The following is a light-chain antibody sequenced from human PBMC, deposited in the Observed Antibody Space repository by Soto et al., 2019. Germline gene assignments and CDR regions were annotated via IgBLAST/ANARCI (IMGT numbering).Light chain of an antibody. CDR1: QGISNY. CDR3: QKYNGAPWT. CDR2: AAS. V-gene: IGKV1-27*01. J-gene: IGKJ1*01. Sequence: DIQMTQSPSSLSASVGDRVTITCRASQGISNYLAWYQQKPGKVPKLLIYAASTLQSGVPSRFSVSGSGTDFTLTISSLQPEDGATYYCQKYNGAPWTFGQGTKVEIE.